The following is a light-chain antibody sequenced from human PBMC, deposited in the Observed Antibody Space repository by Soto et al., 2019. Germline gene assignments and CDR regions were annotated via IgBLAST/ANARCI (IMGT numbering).Light chain of an antibody. CDR2: GAS. Sequence: EIVLTQSPGTLSLSPGERATLSCRAIQSVSSSYLAWYQQKPGQAPRLLIYGASRRATGIPDRFSGSGSGTDFTLTISRLEPEDFAVYYCQQYGSSPPITFGPGTKVDIK. J-gene: IGKJ3*01. V-gene: IGKV3-20*01. CDR1: QSVSSSY. CDR3: QQYGSSPPIT.